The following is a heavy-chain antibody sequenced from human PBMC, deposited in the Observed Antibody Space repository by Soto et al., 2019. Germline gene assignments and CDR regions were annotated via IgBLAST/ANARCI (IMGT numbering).Heavy chain of an antibody. CDR2: IKYEKREE. V-gene: IGHV3-7*01. Sequence: PGGSLRLSCVVSGFSFRSVLMTWVRQVPGKGLEDVANIKYEKREEKYVDTVKGRFNISRDNAKNTMYLQMNSLRDEDSAVYYCVTDLNWQGHWGQGT. CDR1: GFSFRSVL. CDR3: VTDLNWQGH. J-gene: IGHJ4*02.